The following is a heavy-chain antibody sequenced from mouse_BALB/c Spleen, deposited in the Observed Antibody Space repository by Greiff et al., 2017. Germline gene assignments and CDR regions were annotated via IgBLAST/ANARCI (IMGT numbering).Heavy chain of an antibody. Sequence: EVMLVESGGGLVKPGGSLKLSCAASGFTFSDYYMYWVRQTPEKRLEWVATISDGGSYTYYPDSVKGRFTISRDNAKNNLYLQMSSLKSEDTAMYYGAKGGYCDYPYAMDYWGQGTSVTVSS. V-gene: IGHV5-4*02. CDR3: AKGGYCDYPYAMDY. D-gene: IGHD2-4*01. J-gene: IGHJ4*01. CDR2: ISDGGSYT. CDR1: GFTFSDYY.